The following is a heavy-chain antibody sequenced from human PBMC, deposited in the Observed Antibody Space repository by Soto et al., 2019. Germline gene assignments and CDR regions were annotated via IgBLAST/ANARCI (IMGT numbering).Heavy chain of an antibody. CDR2: IYYSGTT. V-gene: IGHV4-39*01. J-gene: IGHJ4*01. Sequence: EKLSHSYNGSGGTMRRRGSYWGGSRQPPGKGLEWIGSIYYSGTTYHNPSLKSRVTISADTSKNQFSLKLSSVTAADTAVYSRETSLYPFDY. D-gene: IGHD2-2*01. CDR1: GGTMRRRGSY. CDR3: ETSLYPFDY.